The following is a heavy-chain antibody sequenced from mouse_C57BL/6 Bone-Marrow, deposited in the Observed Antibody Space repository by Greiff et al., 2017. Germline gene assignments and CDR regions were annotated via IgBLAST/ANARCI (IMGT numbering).Heavy chain of an antibody. V-gene: IGHV1-50*01. D-gene: IGHD2-4*01. J-gene: IGHJ3*01. CDR1: GYTFTSYW. CDR2: IDPSDSYT. Sequence: QVQLQQPGAELVKPGASVKLSCKASGYTFTSYWMQWVKQRPGQGLEWIGEIDPSDSYTNYNQKFKGKATLTVDTSSSTAYMQLSSLTSEDSAVYYCASLIYYDPAGFAYWGQGTLVTVSA. CDR3: ASLIYYDPAGFAY.